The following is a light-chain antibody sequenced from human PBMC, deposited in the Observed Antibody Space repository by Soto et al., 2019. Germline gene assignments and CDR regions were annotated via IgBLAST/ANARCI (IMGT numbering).Light chain of an antibody. Sequence: LVLTQSPGTLSLSPGERATLSCRASQSVGSDLLAWYQQKPGQAPGLLISSDSRRASGIPDRFSGSGSGTDFTLTISRLEAEDSAVYWCQQYQTSPTFGGGTKVEIK. V-gene: IGKV3-20*01. CDR2: SDS. CDR3: QQYQTSPT. CDR1: QSVGSDL. J-gene: IGKJ4*01.